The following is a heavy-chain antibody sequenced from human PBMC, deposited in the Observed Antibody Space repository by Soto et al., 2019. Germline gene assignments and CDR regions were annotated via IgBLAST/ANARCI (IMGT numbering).Heavy chain of an antibody. CDR3: ARDRGVARGWFDP. D-gene: IGHD5-12*01. CDR1: GFTFTPYA. V-gene: IGHV3-23*01. CDR2: VIGSGSRT. J-gene: IGHJ5*02. Sequence: EVQLLESGGGLVQPGGSLRLSCAASGFTFTPYAMTWVRQAPGKGLEWVSVVIGSGSRTYYADSVKDRFTISRDNFKNTLYLQMNSLRADDTAVYYCARDRGVARGWFDPWGQGTLVTVSS.